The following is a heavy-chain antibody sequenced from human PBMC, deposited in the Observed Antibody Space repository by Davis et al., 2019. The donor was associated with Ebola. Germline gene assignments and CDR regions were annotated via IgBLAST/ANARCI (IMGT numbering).Heavy chain of an antibody. D-gene: IGHD4-23*01. CDR1: GGSLSSYY. J-gene: IGHJ4*02. CDR2: IYYSGST. V-gene: IGHV4-59*08. CDR3: ARFDYGGNSCFDY. Sequence: SETLSLTCTVSGGSLSSYYWSWIRQPPGKGLEWNGYIYYSGSTNYNPSLKSRVTISVDTSKNQFSLKLSSVTAADTAVYYCARFDYGGNSCFDYWGQGTLVTVSS.